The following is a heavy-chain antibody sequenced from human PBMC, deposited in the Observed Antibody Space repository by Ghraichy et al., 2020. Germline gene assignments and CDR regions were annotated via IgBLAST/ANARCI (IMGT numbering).Heavy chain of an antibody. CDR3: ARFELSYYYYGMDV. V-gene: IGHV4-59*08. CDR2: IYYSGST. Sequence: SETPSLTCTVSGGSISSYYWSWIRQPPGKGLEWIGYIYYSGSTNYNPSLKSRVTISVDTSKNQFSLKLSSVTAADTAVYYCARFELSYYYYGMDVWGQGTTVTVSS. D-gene: IGHD1-26*01. CDR1: GGSISSYY. J-gene: IGHJ6*02.